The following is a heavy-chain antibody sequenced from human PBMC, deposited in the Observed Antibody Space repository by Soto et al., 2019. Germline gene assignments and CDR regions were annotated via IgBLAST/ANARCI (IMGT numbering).Heavy chain of an antibody. J-gene: IGHJ5*02. Sequence: SETLSLTCTVSGASISGFYWSWIRQSAGKGLEWIGRIYATGTTDYNPSLKSRVMMSVDTSKKQFSLKLRSVTAADTAVYYCVRDGTKTLRDWFDPWGQGISVTVSS. D-gene: IGHD1-1*01. V-gene: IGHV4-4*07. CDR3: VRDGTKTLRDWFDP. CDR1: GASISGFY. CDR2: IYATGTT.